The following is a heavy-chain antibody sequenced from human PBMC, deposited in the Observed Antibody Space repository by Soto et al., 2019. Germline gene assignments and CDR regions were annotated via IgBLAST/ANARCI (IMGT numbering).Heavy chain of an antibody. CDR1: GYSFTSYL. CDR3: VVLEGAMDV. V-gene: IGHV5-10-1*01. CDR2: IDPSDSYA. J-gene: IGHJ6*02. Sequence: RWEALKISCKGSGYSFTSYLITWVRQMPGKGLEWMGRIDPSDSYANYSPSFQGHVTISADKSISTAYLQWSSLKASDTAMYYCVVLEGAMDVWGQGTTVTVSS.